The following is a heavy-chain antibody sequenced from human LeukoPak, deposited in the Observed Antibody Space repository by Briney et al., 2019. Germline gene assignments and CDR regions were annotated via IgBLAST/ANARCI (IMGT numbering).Heavy chain of an antibody. J-gene: IGHJ4*02. CDR3: ARVRAKYDSSGYYYLRFFDY. D-gene: IGHD3-22*01. CDR1: GGSISSYY. Sequence: SETLSLTCTVSGGSISSYYWSWIRQPPGKGLGWIGYIYYSGSTNYNPSLKNRVTISVDTSKNQFSLTLSSVTAADTAVYYCARVRAKYDSSGYYYLRFFDYWGQGTLVTVSS. CDR2: IYYSGST. V-gene: IGHV4-59*01.